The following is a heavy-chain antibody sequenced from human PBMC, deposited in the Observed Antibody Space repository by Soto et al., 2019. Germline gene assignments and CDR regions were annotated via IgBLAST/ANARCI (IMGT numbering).Heavy chain of an antibody. D-gene: IGHD2-15*01. J-gene: IGHJ6*02. Sequence: GESLKISCKHSGFNFPTFWIAWVRQMPGKGLEWMGTIYPDDSDTRYSPSFQGQVTISADKSIQTAYLQWGSLKASGSALYYCARRGDEGCSGRKYYYYYGMDLRGQGTTVTVSS. CDR2: IYPDDSDT. CDR3: ARRGDEGCSGRKYYYYYGMDL. CDR1: GFNFPTFW. V-gene: IGHV5-51*01.